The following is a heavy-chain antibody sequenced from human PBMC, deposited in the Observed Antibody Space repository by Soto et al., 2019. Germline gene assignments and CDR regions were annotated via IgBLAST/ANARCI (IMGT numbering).Heavy chain of an antibody. Sequence: PSETLSLTCTVSGGSISSYYWSWIRQPPGKGLEWIGYIYYSGSTNYNPSLKSRVTISVDTSKNQFSLKLSSVTAADTAVYYCARASDYDILTDPLGYWGQGTLVTVYS. CDR3: ARASDYDILTDPLGY. CDR1: GGSISSYY. V-gene: IGHV4-59*01. J-gene: IGHJ4*02. D-gene: IGHD3-9*01. CDR2: IYYSGST.